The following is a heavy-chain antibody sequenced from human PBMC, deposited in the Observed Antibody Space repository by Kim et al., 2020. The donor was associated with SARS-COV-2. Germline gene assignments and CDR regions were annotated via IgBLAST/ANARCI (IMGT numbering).Heavy chain of an antibody. V-gene: IGHV4-34*01. CDR2: INHSGST. CDR3: ARARYGDYYYYYGMDV. Sequence: SQTLSLTCAVYGGSFSGYYWSWIRQPPGKGLEWIGEINHSGSTNYNPSLKSRVTISVDTSKNQFSLKLSSVTAADTAVYYCARARYGDYYYYYGMDVWGQ. D-gene: IGHD4-17*01. CDR1: GGSFSGYY. J-gene: IGHJ6*02.